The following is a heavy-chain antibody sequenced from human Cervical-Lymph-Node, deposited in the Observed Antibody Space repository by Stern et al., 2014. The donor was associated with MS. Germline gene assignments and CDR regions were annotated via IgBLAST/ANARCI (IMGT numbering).Heavy chain of an antibody. Sequence: QMQLVQSGSELKKPGASVKVSCKASGYSFTHFALNWVRHAPGQGLQWMGWINTNPGNPSYAQAFTGRFVFSLDTSVSTAYLQISSLKAEDTAVYYCARDPHDYGDRFDYWGQGTLVTVSS. CDR3: ARDPHDYGDRFDY. J-gene: IGHJ4*02. CDR1: GYSFTHFA. D-gene: IGHD4-17*01. CDR2: INTNPGNP. V-gene: IGHV7-4-1*02.